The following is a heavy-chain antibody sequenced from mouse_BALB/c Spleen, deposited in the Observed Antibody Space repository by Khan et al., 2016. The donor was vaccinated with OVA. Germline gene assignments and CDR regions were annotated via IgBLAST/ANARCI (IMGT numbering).Heavy chain of an antibody. CDR2: IWSGGST. CDR1: GFSLTNYG. J-gene: IGHJ4*01. Sequence: QVQLKQSGPGLVQPSQSLSITCTVSGFSLTNYGVHWVRQSPGKGLEWLGVIWSGGSTDYNAAFISRLSISKDNSKSQVFFKMNSLQPNDTAIYYCARNSLYDGCYTSDMDYWGQGTSVTVSS. CDR3: ARNSLYDGCYTSDMDY. V-gene: IGHV2-2*02. D-gene: IGHD2-3*01.